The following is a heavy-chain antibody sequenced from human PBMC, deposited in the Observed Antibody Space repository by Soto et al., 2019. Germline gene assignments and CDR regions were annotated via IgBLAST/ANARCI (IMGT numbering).Heavy chain of an antibody. CDR1: GGTFSSNT. J-gene: IGHJ3*02. CDR2: IIPILGIA. Sequence: GASVKVSCKASGGTFSSNTSSWVRQAPGQGLEWMGRIIPILGIANYAQKFQGRVTITADKSTSTAYMELSSLRSEDTAVYYCARLNEYSSSSLDIWGQGTMVTVSS. CDR3: ARLNEYSSSSLDI. D-gene: IGHD6-6*01. V-gene: IGHV1-69*02.